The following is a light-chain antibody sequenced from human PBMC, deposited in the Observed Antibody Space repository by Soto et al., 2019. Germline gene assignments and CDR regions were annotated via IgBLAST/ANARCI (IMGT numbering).Light chain of an antibody. CDR3: QQHETLIT. Sequence: EIVLTQSPATLSSFPGERATLSCRASQAVNTRLAWYQHKPGQAPRLLIYLTSNRATGIPARFSGSGSGTDFTLTISSLEPEDSAVYYCQQHETLITFGQGTRLEI. V-gene: IGKV3-11*01. CDR2: LTS. J-gene: IGKJ5*01. CDR1: QAVNTR.